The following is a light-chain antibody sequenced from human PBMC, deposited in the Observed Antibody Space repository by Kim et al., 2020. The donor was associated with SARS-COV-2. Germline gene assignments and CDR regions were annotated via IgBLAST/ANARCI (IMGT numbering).Light chain of an antibody. V-gene: IGKV3-20*01. CDR2: GAS. J-gene: IGKJ2*01. CDR1: QSVRSSY. CDR3: QQYGSSPYT. Sequence: LSPGGRATLSCRASQSVRSSYLAWYQQRPGQAPRLLIYGASSRATGIPDRFSGSGSGTDFTLTISRLEPEDFAVYYCQQYGSSPYTFGQGTKLEI.